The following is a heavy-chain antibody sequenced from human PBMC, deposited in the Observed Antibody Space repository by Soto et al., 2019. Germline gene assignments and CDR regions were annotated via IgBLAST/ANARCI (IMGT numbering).Heavy chain of an antibody. D-gene: IGHD2-2*01. CDR3: ARAGGGYCSSTSCYRNWFDP. V-gene: IGHV4-31*03. CDR2: IYYSGST. J-gene: IGHJ5*02. CDR1: GGSISSGGYY. Sequence: QVQLQESGPGLVKPSQTLSLTCTVSGGSISSGGYYWSWIRQHAGKGLEWIGYIYYSGSTYYNPSLKSRVTISVDTSKNQFSLKLSSVTAADTAVYYCARAGGGYCSSTSCYRNWFDPWGQGTLVTVSS.